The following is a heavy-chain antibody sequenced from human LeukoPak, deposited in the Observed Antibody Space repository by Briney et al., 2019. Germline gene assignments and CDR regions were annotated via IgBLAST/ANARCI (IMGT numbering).Heavy chain of an antibody. J-gene: IGHJ4*02. CDR2: IYSGGST. D-gene: IGHD3-16*01. CDR1: GFTVSSNY. V-gene: IGHV3-53*01. Sequence: GGSPRLPCAASGFTVSSNYMSWVRQAPGKGLEWVSVIYSGGSTYYADSVKGRFTISRDNSKNTLFLQMDSLRAEDTAVYYCARLGPYSFDYWGQGTLVTVSS. CDR3: ARLGPYSFDY.